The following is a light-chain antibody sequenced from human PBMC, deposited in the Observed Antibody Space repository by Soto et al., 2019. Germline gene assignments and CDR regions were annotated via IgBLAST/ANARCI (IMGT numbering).Light chain of an antibody. Sequence: EIVLTQSPGTLSLSPGERGTLSCRASQSVHNSYLAWYQQKPGQAPRLLMYGASRRATGIPDRFSGSGSGTDFTLTISRLEPEDFAVYYCQQYGSSPRTFGQGTKVEIK. J-gene: IGKJ1*01. V-gene: IGKV3-20*01. CDR3: QQYGSSPRT. CDR2: GAS. CDR1: QSVHNSY.